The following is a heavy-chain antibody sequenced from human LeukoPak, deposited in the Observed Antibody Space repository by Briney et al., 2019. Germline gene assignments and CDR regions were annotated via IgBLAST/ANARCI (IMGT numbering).Heavy chain of an antibody. CDR1: GYSISSGYY. D-gene: IGHD6-13*01. CDR2: IYHSGST. J-gene: IGHJ4*02. V-gene: IGHV4-38-2*02. Sequence: SETLSLTCTVSGYSISSGYYWGWIQQPPGKGLEWIGSIYHSGSTYYNPSLKSRVTISVDTSKNQFSLKLSSVTAADTAVYYCARDDQQLAFDYWGQGTLVTVSS. CDR3: ARDDQQLAFDY.